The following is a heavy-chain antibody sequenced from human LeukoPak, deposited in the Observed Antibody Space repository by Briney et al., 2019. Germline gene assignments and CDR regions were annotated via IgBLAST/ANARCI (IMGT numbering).Heavy chain of an antibody. Sequence: ASVKVSCKASGYTFTSYGISWVRQAPGQGLEWMGWISAYNGNTNYAQKLQGRVTMTTDTSTSTAYMELRSLRSDDTAVYYCARERVWFGELLGRWFDPWGQGTLVTVPS. CDR3: ARERVWFGELLGRWFDP. CDR1: GYTFTSYG. CDR2: ISAYNGNT. J-gene: IGHJ5*02. D-gene: IGHD3-10*01. V-gene: IGHV1-18*01.